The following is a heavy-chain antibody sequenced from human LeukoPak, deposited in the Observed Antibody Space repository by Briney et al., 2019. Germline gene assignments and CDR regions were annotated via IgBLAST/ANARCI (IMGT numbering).Heavy chain of an antibody. Sequence: KTSETLSLTCTVSGGSISSSSYNWGWIRQPPGKGLEWIGSIYYSGSAYYNPSLKSRVTISVDTSKNQSSLKLSSVTAADTAVYYCARQPGSYYYYYYMDVWGKGTTVTISS. CDR3: ARQPGSYYYYYYMDV. CDR1: GGSISSSSYN. V-gene: IGHV4-39*01. CDR2: IYYSGSA. D-gene: IGHD3-10*01. J-gene: IGHJ6*03.